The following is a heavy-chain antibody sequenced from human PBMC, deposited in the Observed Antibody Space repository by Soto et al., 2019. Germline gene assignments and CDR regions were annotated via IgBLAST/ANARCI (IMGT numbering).Heavy chain of an antibody. J-gene: IGHJ6*02. D-gene: IGHD3-16*01. V-gene: IGHV1-18*01. CDR2: INGYNGNT. CDR3: ARMGDVPYYYYGMDV. Sequence: QVQLGQSGAEVKKPGASVKVSCKASGYTFTSYGISWVRQAPGQGLEWMGWINGYNGNTNHAQKLQGRVTMSTDTSTSTAYMELRSLRSDDSAVYYCARMGDVPYYYYGMDVWGQGTTVTVSS. CDR1: GYTFTSYG.